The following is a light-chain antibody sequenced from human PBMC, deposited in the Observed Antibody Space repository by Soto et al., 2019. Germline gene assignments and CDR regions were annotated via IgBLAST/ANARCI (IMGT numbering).Light chain of an antibody. CDR1: QSVLYSANNKNS. V-gene: IGKV4-1*01. CDR2: WAS. CDR3: QHHHYKT. J-gene: IGKJ1*01. Sequence: DLVMTQSPDSLAVSLGERATINCKSSQSVLYSANNKNSLAWYQQKPGQPPKLLIYWASTRESGVPDRFSGSGSGTDFTLTITSLQAEDVAIYYCQHHHYKTFGQGTKVEIK.